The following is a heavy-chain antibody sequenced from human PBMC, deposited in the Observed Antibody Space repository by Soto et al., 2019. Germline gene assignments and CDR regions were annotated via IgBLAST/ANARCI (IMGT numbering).Heavy chain of an antibody. V-gene: IGHV3-30-3*01. CDR2: ISYDGSNK. CDR1: GFTFSSYA. J-gene: IGHJ5*02. CDR3: ARDRDIVVVPAAIGWFDP. Sequence: QVQLVESGGGVVQPGRSLRLSCAASGFTFSSYAMHWFRQAPGKGLEWVAVISYDGSNKYYADSVKGRFTISRDNSKNTLYLQMNSLRAEDTAVYYCARDRDIVVVPAAIGWFDPWGQGTLVTVSS. D-gene: IGHD2-2*01.